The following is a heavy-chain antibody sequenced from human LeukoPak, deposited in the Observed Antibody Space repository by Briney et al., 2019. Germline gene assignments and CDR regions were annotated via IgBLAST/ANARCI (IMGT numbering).Heavy chain of an antibody. CDR3: ARNPVLGCTAGSCYSRSVWFDP. J-gene: IGHJ5*02. D-gene: IGHD2-15*01. V-gene: IGHV4-30-2*01. Sequence: SQTLSLTCAVSGGSISSDDSSWNWIRQPPGEGLEWIGYISHTAKTYYNPSLKSRVIISVDRPKNQFSLNLNSVTAADTAVYYCARNPVLGCTAGSCYSRSVWFDPWGQGTLVIVSS. CDR2: ISHTAKT. CDR1: GGSISSDDSS.